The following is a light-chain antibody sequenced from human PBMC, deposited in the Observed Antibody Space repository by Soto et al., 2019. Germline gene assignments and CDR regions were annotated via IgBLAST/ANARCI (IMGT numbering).Light chain of an antibody. J-gene: IGKJ3*01. Sequence: IVLTQSPGTLSLTPGERATLSCRASQSVSSSYLAWYQQKPGQAPRLLIYGASSRATGMPDRFSGSGSGTDFTLTISRLEPEDSAVYYCQQYGSSPPFTFGPGTRGDIK. CDR1: QSVSSSY. V-gene: IGKV3-20*01. CDR2: GAS. CDR3: QQYGSSPPFT.